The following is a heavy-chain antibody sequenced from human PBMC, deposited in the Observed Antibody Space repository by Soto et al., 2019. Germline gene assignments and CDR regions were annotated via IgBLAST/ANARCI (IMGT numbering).Heavy chain of an antibody. CDR1: GYTFTHFY. D-gene: IGHD3-9*01. J-gene: IGHJ4*02. CDR3: ARDEGGYDILTGYYKAHHFDY. Sequence: QVQLEQSGAEVKKPGDSVKVSCKASGYTFTHFYITWVRQAPGQGLEWMGAISPHNFNTNYVQKFRGRVTLTTEKSTNTAYMDLRSLTSDDTAVYYCARDEGGYDILTGYYKAHHFDYWGQGVPVTVSS. CDR2: ISPHNFNT. V-gene: IGHV1-18*01.